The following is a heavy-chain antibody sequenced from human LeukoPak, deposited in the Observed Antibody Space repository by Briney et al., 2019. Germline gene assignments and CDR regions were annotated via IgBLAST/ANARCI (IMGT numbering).Heavy chain of an antibody. Sequence: GGPLRLSCAASGVTFSNYSMLWVRQAPGKGLESVSRINTDGTVTTYADSVKGRFAVSRDNADNTMFLQMHSVRDEDTAVSCCARKQRLPSPPVSWGQGTPVTVSS. CDR1: GVTFSNYS. D-gene: IGHD6-25*01. V-gene: IGHV3-74*01. CDR3: ARKQRLPSPPVS. J-gene: IGHJ5*02. CDR2: INTDGTVT.